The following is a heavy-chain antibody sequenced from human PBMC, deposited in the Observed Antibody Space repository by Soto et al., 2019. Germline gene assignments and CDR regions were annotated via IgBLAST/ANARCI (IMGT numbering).Heavy chain of an antibody. Sequence: QVQLVESGGGVVQPGRSLRLSCAASGFTFSSYAMHWVRQAPGKGLEWVAVISYDGSNKYYADSVKGRFTISRDNSKNTLYLQMNSLRAEDTAVYYCAREGYYSSGYYSDFDYWGQGTLVTVSS. V-gene: IGHV3-30-3*01. CDR2: ISYDGSNK. CDR3: AREGYYSSGYYSDFDY. D-gene: IGHD3-22*01. J-gene: IGHJ4*02. CDR1: GFTFSSYA.